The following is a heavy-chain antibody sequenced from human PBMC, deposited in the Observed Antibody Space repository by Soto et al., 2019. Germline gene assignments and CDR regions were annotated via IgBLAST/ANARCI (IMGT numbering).Heavy chain of an antibody. Sequence: PGGSLRLSCAASGFTFSSYAMHWVRQAPGKGLECVAVISYDGSNKYYADSVKGRFTISRDNSKNTLYLQMNSLRAEDTAVYYCARGGIVGATPWLLTDGYGMDVWGQGNTVTVSS. D-gene: IGHD1-26*01. CDR2: ISYDGSNK. CDR1: GFTFSSYA. V-gene: IGHV3-30-3*01. J-gene: IGHJ6*02. CDR3: ARGGIVGATPWLLTDGYGMDV.